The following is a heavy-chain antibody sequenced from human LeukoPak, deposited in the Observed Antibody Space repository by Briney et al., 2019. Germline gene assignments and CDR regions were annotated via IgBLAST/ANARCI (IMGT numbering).Heavy chain of an antibody. J-gene: IGHJ4*02. CDR1: GYTFTGYY. CDR2: IIPIFGTA. CDR3: ARSRIMITFGGVIDY. V-gene: IGHV1-69*13. Sequence: SVKVSCKASGYTFTGYYMHWVRQAPGQGLEWMGGIIPIFGTANYAQKFQGRVTITADESTSTAYMELSSLRSEDTAVYYCARSRIMITFGGVIDYWGQGTLVTVSS. D-gene: IGHD3-16*01.